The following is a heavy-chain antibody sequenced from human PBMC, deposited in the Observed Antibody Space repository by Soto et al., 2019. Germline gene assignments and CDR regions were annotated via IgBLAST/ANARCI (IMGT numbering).Heavy chain of an antibody. D-gene: IGHD1-1*01. CDR2: IYYSGST. CDR1: GGSISSYY. Sequence: PSETLSLTCTVSGGSISSYYWSWIRQPPGKGLEWIGYIYYSGSTNYNPSLKSRVTISVDTSKNQFSLKMSSVTAADTAVYYCARSATRYYFDYWGQVTLVTVS. J-gene: IGHJ4*02. CDR3: ARSATRYYFDY. V-gene: IGHV4-59*01.